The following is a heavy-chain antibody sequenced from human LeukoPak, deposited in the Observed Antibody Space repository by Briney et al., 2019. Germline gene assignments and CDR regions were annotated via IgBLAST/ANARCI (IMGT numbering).Heavy chain of an antibody. D-gene: IGHD2-2*01. CDR2: ISSSSSYI. V-gene: IGHV3-21*01. CDR3: ARVGVPAARIDALDI. Sequence: GGSLRLSCAASGFTFSSYSMNWVRQAPGKGLEWVSSISSSSSYIYYADSVKGRFTISRDNAKNSLYLQMNSLRAEDTAVYYCARVGVPAARIDALDIWGQGTMVTVSS. J-gene: IGHJ3*02. CDR1: GFTFSSYS.